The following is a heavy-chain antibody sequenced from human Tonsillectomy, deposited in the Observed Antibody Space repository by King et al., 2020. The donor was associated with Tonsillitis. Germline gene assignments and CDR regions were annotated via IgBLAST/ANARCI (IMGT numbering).Heavy chain of an antibody. CDR2: IYYSGNT. Sequence: QLQESGPGLVKPSQTLSLTCTVSGGSISSSGYYLSWIRQHPGKGLGWIGYIYYSGNTYNNPSLKSRVYMSIDTSKNQLSLRLSYVTVADTAVYFCARFNEYDPNYEYMDVWGKGTTVTVSS. J-gene: IGHJ6*03. V-gene: IGHV4-31*03. CDR1: GGSISSSGYY. D-gene: IGHD3-3*01. CDR3: ARFNEYDPNYEYMDV.